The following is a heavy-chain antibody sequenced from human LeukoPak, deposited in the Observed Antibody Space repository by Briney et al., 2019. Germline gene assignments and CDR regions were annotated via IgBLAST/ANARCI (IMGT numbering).Heavy chain of an antibody. Sequence: ASVKVSCKASGYTXTSYYMHWVRQAPGQGLEWMGIINTSGGSTTYAQKFQGRVSMTRDTSTSTVYLEVSSLRSEDTAVYYCARSQGGNTLWFDPWGQGTLVTVSS. V-gene: IGHV1-46*01. D-gene: IGHD4-23*01. J-gene: IGHJ5*02. CDR3: ARSQGGNTLWFDP. CDR1: GYTXTSYY. CDR2: INTSGGST.